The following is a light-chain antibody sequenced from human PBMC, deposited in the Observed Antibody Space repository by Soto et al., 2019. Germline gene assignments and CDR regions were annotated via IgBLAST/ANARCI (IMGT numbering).Light chain of an antibody. CDR1: SRDVGGSNS. J-gene: IGLJ2*01. V-gene: IGLV2-14*01. CDR3: SSYTSSSTVV. Sequence: QSALTQAASVSGSPGQSITISCTGTSRDVGGSNSVSWYQQHPGKDPKLLIYDVSNRPSGVSNRFSGSKSGNTASLTISGLQAEDEADYYCSSYTSSSTVVFGGGTKVTVL. CDR2: DVS.